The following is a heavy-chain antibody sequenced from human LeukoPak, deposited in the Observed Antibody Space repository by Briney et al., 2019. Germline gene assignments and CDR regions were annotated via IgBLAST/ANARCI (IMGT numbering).Heavy chain of an antibody. CDR2: IYYSGST. D-gene: IGHD2-15*01. CDR1: GGSFSGYY. V-gene: IGHV4-59*01. J-gene: IGHJ3*02. CDR3: ARDNTVGDFGEDAFDI. Sequence: SETLSLTCAVYGGSFSGYYWSWIRQPPGKGLEWIGYIYYSGSTNYNPSLKSRVTISVDTSKNQFSLKLSSVTAADTAVYYCARDNTVGDFGEDAFDIWGQGTMVTVSS.